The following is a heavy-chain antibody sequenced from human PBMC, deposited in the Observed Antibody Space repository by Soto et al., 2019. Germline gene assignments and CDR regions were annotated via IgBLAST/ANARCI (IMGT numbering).Heavy chain of an antibody. V-gene: IGHV4-39*07. CDR3: VRSPGWYKIAS. J-gene: IGHJ4*02. CDR2: IYSNDNT. Sequence: LSETRSLTCTVSGGSVSSNSYSWGWVRQSPGKGLEWIGTIYSNDNTHYNPSLLSRVTISVDTSKNQFSLKMNSVTAADTAVYFCVRSPGWYKIASWGQGILVTVSS. CDR1: GGSVSSNSYS. D-gene: IGHD6-19*01.